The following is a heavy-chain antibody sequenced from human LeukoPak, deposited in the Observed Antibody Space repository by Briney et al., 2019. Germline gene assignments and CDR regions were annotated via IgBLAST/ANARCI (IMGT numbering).Heavy chain of an antibody. V-gene: IGHV3-64*01. CDR1: GFTFSNYS. J-gene: IGHJ4*02. Sequence: HPGGSLRLSCAASGFTFSNYSMNWVRQAPGKGLEYVAGISSNGGDRYHANSVKGRFTISRDNSKNTLYLQMGSLRAEDMAVYYCTRDMTPGDGASCWDYWAQGTLVTVSS. CDR3: TRDMTPGDGASCWDY. D-gene: IGHD4/OR15-4a*01. CDR2: ISSNGGDR.